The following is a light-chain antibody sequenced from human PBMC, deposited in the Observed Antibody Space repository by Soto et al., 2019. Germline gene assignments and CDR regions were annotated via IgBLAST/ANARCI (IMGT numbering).Light chain of an antibody. CDR1: QSITNY. CDR3: QQSYTSPWT. J-gene: IGKJ1*01. Sequence: DIQMTQSPSSLSASVGDRVTISCRASQSITNYLTWYQQKPGKAPKLLIFAASSLQSVVPSRFTRSGSGTAFTLTISSLQPEDFAAYYGQQSYTSPWTFGLGTKVEIK. CDR2: AAS. V-gene: IGKV1-39*01.